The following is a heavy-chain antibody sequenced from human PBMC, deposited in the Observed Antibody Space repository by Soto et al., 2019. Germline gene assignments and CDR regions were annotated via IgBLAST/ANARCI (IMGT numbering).Heavy chain of an antibody. J-gene: IGHJ4*02. CDR2: INPSGGST. CDR3: ARDHTSLYCSGGSCYSHSGWAYNY. D-gene: IGHD2-15*01. Sequence: GASVKVSCKASGYTFTSYYMHWVRQAPGQGLEWMGIINPSGGSTSYAQKFQGRVTMTRDTSTSTVYMELSSLRSEDTAVYYCARDHTSLYCSGGSCYSHSGWAYNYWGQGTLVTVSS. V-gene: IGHV1-46*01. CDR1: GYTFTSYY.